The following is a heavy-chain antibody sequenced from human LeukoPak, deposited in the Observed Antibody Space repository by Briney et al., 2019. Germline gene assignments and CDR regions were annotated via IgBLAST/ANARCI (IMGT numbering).Heavy chain of an antibody. D-gene: IGHD6-13*01. CDR1: GGSISSGSYY. V-gene: IGHV4-39*07. Sequence: SETLSLTCTVSGGSISSGSYYWGWIRQPPGKGLEWIGNIYYSGSTYYNPSLKSRVTISVDTSKNQFSLKLSSVTAADTAVYYCARCFHSSSWYDAATNFDYWGQGTLVTVSS. CDR2: IYYSGST. J-gene: IGHJ4*02. CDR3: ARCFHSSSWYDAATNFDY.